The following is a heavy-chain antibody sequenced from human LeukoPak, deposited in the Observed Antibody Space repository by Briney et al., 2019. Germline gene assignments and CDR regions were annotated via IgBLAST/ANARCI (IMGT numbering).Heavy chain of an antibody. CDR3: ARSYCSSTSCWVDY. CDR1: GGSISSYY. CDR2: IYTSGST. Sequence: SETLSLTCTVSGGSISSYYWSWIRQPAGKGLEWIGRIYTSGSTNYNPSLKSRVTMSVDTSKNQFSLKLSSVTAADTAVYYCARSYCSSTSCWVDYWGQGTLVTVSS. D-gene: IGHD2-2*01. V-gene: IGHV4-4*07. J-gene: IGHJ4*02.